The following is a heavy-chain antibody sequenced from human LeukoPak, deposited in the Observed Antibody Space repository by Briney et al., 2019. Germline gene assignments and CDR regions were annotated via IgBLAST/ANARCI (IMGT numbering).Heavy chain of an antibody. CDR2: ISGDGDTT. J-gene: IGHJ3*02. D-gene: IGHD2-2*01. Sequence: GSLCLTCVASGFTFDEYARHWVRQAPGKGLEWVSVISGDGDTTYYADSLKGRFTISRDNSKNSLYLQFDSLRTEDTALYFCARDMAPQRPPYDAFDIWGEGWRVTVSS. V-gene: IGHV3-43*02. CDR1: GFTFDEYA. CDR3: ARDMAPQRPPYDAFDI.